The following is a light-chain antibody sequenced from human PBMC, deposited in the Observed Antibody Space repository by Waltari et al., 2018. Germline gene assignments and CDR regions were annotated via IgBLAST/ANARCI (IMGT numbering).Light chain of an antibody. Sequence: ENVLTQSPGTLSLSPGERATLSCRASQCVDNWYLAWYQLKPGQAPRLLISGSSSRATGVPDRFSGSGSGTDFTLTISRLEPEDFAVYYCHQSGGSGRAFGGGTKVEIK. CDR1: QCVDNWY. V-gene: IGKV3-20*01. J-gene: IGKJ4*01. CDR3: HQSGGSGRA. CDR2: GSS.